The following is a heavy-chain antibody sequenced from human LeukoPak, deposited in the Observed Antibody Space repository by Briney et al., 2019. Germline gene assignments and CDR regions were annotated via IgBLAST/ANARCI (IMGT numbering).Heavy chain of an antibody. CDR3: ATMRRLETYFDY. Sequence: GRSLRLSCAASGFTFSSYSMNWVRQAQGQGMEWVSSISISSSYIYYADSVKCRFTISRDNAKNSLDLQMNSRRAEDTAVYYCATMRRLETYFDYWGQGTLVTVSS. D-gene: IGHD1-1*01. CDR1: GFTFSSYS. CDR2: ISISSSYI. V-gene: IGHV3-21*01. J-gene: IGHJ4*02.